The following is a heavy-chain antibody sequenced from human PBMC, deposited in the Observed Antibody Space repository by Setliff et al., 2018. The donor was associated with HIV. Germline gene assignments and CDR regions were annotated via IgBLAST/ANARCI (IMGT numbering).Heavy chain of an antibody. CDR1: GFTFSNYW. J-gene: IGHJ4*02. D-gene: IGHD5-18*01. V-gene: IGHV3-7*03. CDR3: ARGLTHGYSYGYWDS. CDR2: IKEDGSEK. Sequence: PGGSLRLSCAASGFTFSNYWMDWVRQAPGKGLEWVANIKEDGSEKCYMDSVKGRFTISRDNARNSLYLQVNSLRAEDTAVYYCARGLTHGYSYGYWDSWGRGTLVTVSS.